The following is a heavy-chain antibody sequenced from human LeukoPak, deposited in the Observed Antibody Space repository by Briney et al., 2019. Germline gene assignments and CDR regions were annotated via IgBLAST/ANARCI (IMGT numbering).Heavy chain of an antibody. CDR3: ARGPYSSGWFLGWFDP. CDR2: IIPILGIA. CDR1: GGTFSSYA. V-gene: IGHV1-69*04. Sequence: SVKVSCKASGGTFSSYAISWVRQAPGQGLEWMGRIIPILGIANYAQKFQGRVTITADKSTSTAYMELSSLRSEDTAVYYCARGPYSSGWFLGWFDPWGQGTLVTVSS. D-gene: IGHD6-19*01. J-gene: IGHJ5*02.